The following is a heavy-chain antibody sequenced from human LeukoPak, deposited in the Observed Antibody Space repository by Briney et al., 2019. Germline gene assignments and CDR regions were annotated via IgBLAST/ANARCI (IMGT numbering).Heavy chain of an antibody. CDR1: GFTFSSYA. Sequence: GGSLRLSCAASGFTFSSYAMSWVRQAPGKGLEWVSSISSSSSYIYYADSVKGRFTISRDNAKNLLYLQMNSLRAEDTAVYYCARDGPGRDGSDAFDIWGQGTMVTVSS. CDR2: ISSSSSYI. CDR3: ARDGPGRDGSDAFDI. D-gene: IGHD5-24*01. V-gene: IGHV3-21*01. J-gene: IGHJ3*02.